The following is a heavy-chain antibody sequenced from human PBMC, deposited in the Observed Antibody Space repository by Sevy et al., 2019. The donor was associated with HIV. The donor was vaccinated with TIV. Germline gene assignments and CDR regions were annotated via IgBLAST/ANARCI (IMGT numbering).Heavy chain of an antibody. CDR2: ISGISNYI. CDR1: GFTFSIYE. D-gene: IGHD6-6*01. Sequence: GGSLRLSCAASGFTFSIYEMNWVRQAPGKGLEWVSFISGISNYIYYADSVKGRFSISRDNAKKSLYLQMNSLRAEDTAIYYCARGVQTYDAFDIWGQGTMVTVSS. V-gene: IGHV3-21*01. CDR3: ARGVQTYDAFDI. J-gene: IGHJ3*02.